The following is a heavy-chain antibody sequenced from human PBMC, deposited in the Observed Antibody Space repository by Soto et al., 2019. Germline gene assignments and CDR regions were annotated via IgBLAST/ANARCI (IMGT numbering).Heavy chain of an antibody. J-gene: IGHJ4*02. CDR2: IYHNGST. D-gene: IGHD4-17*01. CDR1: GGSISSGGYS. CDR3: ARGMTTVTTFDY. V-gene: IGHV4-30-2*01. Sequence: SETLSLTCAVSGGSISSGGYSCNWIRQPPGKGLEWIGYIYHNGSTYYNPSLKSRVTISVDRSKNQFSLKLSSVTAADTAVYYCARGMTTVTTFDYWGQGTLVTVSS.